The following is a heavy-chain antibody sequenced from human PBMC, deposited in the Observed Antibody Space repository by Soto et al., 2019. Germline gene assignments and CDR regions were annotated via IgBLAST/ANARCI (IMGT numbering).Heavy chain of an antibody. J-gene: IGHJ4*02. Sequence: EVQLLGSGGGLVQPGGSLRLSCAASGFTFSSYGMTWVRQVPGKGLEWVSFSSATGAGTYYADSVNGRFTISRDNSKNTLYLQMTSLRADDTAVYYCAKDRRAGGNYGFYSDFWGQGALVIVSS. CDR3: AKDRRAGGNYGFYSDF. CDR1: GFTFSSYG. CDR2: SSATGAGT. V-gene: IGHV3-23*01. D-gene: IGHD1-7*01.